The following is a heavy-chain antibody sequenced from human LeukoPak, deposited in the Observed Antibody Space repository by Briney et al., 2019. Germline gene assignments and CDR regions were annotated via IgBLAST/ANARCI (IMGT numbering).Heavy chain of an antibody. CDR2: ITSSSSTI. V-gene: IGHV3-48*02. CDR1: GFTFSSYS. Sequence: GGSLRLSCAVSGFTFSSYSMNWVRQAPGKGLEWVSYITSSSSTIFYADSVKGRFTISRDNAKNSLYLQMNSLRDEDTAVYYCARDSGTYYLPSTFDYWGQGTLVIVSS. D-gene: IGHD1-26*01. J-gene: IGHJ4*02. CDR3: ARDSGTYYLPSTFDY.